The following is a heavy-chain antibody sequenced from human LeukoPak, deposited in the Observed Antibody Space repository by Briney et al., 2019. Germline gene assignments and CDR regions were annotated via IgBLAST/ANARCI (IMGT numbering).Heavy chain of an antibody. CDR3: ARDRAFKAFDY. Sequence: GGSLRLSCLASGFTFTTSWMNWVRQAPGKGLEWLASITPNASETYYVDSVRGRFTISRDDDKNSVYLQMNSLRAEDTAVYFCARDRAFKAFDYWGQGNLVSVSS. V-gene: IGHV3-7*01. J-gene: IGHJ4*02. CDR2: ITPNASET. CDR1: GFTFTTSW.